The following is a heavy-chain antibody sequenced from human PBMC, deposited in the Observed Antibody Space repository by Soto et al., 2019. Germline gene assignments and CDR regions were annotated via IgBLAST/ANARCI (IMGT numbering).Heavy chain of an antibody. CDR1: GFTFSSYA. Sequence: GGSLRLSCAASGFTFSSYAMSWVRQAPGKGLEWVLVISDGGGSTYYADSVKGRFTISRDNSKNTLYLQMNSLRAEDTAVYYFAKSPVVTPRYYYYYGMDVWGQGTTVTVSS. J-gene: IGHJ6*02. CDR3: AKSPVVTPRYYYYYGMDV. CDR2: ISDGGGST. V-gene: IGHV3-23*01. D-gene: IGHD2-15*01.